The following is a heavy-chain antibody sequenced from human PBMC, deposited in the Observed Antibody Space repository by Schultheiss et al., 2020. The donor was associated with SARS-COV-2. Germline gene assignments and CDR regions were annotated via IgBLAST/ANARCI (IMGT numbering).Heavy chain of an antibody. V-gene: IGHV4-31*03. J-gene: IGHJ5*02. CDR2: IYYSGST. Sequence: SETLSLTCTVSGGSISSSSYYWGWIRQPPGKGLEWIGYIYYSGSTYYNPSLKSRVTISVDTSKNQFSLKLSSVTAADTAVYYCAREQLEDWFDPWGQGTLVTVSS. CDR3: AREQLEDWFDP. CDR1: GGSISSSSYY. D-gene: IGHD6-6*01.